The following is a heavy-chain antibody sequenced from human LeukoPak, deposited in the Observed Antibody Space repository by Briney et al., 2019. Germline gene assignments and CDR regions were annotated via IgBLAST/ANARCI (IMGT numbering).Heavy chain of an antibody. V-gene: IGHV1-2*02. CDR2: IIPNSGGT. Sequence: ASVKVSCKASGYTFTNYGISWVRQAPGQGLEWMGWIIPNSGGTNYAQKFQDRVTMTRDTSISTAYMELSRLRSDDTAVYYCARGSSYYGLDVWGQGTTVTVPS. CDR1: GYTFTNYG. J-gene: IGHJ6*02. CDR3: ARGSSYYGLDV.